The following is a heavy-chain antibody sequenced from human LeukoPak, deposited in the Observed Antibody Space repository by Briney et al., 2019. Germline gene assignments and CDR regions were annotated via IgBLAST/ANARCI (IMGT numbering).Heavy chain of an antibody. V-gene: IGHV3-23*01. D-gene: IGHD3-16*02. CDR1: XXXXXXXX. CDR3: TRDRVSSDX. J-gene: IGHJ4*02. CDR2: IXGSGGST. Sequence: PGGSXRLSXAAXXXXXXXXXXXXVXXXXXXXXXXVSAIXGSGGSTYXADSVXGRFTVSRDNSKNTLYLQMNSLRAEDTAVYYCTRDRVSSDXWGQGTLLTVSS.